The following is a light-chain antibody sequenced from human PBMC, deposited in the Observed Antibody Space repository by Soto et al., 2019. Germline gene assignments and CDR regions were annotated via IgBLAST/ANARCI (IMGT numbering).Light chain of an antibody. CDR1: QSISSW. V-gene: IGKV1-5*01. CDR2: DAS. Sequence: DIQMTQSPSTLSASVGDRVTITCRASQSISSWLAWYQQKPGKAPKLLIYDASRLESGVPTRFSGSGSGTELTLTISSLQPDDFATYYCHQYNSYSRLTFGGGTKVEIK. J-gene: IGKJ4*02. CDR3: HQYNSYSRLT.